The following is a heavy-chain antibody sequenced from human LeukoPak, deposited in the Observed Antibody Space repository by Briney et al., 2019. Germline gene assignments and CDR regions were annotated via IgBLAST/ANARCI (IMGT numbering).Heavy chain of an antibody. CDR2: IKPDGSEK. CDR1: GFTFRHYW. Sequence: PGGSLRLSCAASGFTFRHYWMNWVRQASGKGLEWVANIKPDGSEKRYADSVKGRFTISRDDAENSLYLQMNSLRAEDTAVYYCARVVGTDEGADYWGQGNLVTVSS. CDR3: ARVVGTDEGADY. D-gene: IGHD1-7*01. V-gene: IGHV3-7*04. J-gene: IGHJ4*02.